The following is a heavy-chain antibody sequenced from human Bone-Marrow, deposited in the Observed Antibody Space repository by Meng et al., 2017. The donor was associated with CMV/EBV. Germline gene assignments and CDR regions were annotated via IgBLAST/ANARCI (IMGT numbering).Heavy chain of an antibody. V-gene: IGHV4-34*01. D-gene: IGHD2-2*01. J-gene: IGHJ4*02. CDR1: GGSFSAYY. CDR3: SRNGPTYCSSTSCSLDPFDY. CDR2: IDHSGST. Sequence: SETLSLTCAVYGGSFSAYYWSWIRQPPGKGREWIGEIDHSGSTNYHPSLKSRVTISVDTSKNQFSLKLSSVTAADTAVYYCSRNGPTYCSSTSCSLDPFDYWGQGTLVTVYS.